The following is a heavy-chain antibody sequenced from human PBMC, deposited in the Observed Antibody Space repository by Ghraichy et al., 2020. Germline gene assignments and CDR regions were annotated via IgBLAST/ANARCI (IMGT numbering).Heavy chain of an antibody. CDR3: LTGDGSSRGFDY. J-gene: IGHJ4*02. D-gene: IGHD1-26*01. V-gene: IGHV3-15*07. Sequence: GGSLRLSCAGSGFIFSNAWMNWVRQAPGKGLEWVGRIKSKSAGGTIDYAAPVKGRFTISRDDSKNSLYLHMTSLKSEDTGMYFCLTGDGSSRGFDYWGQGTLVTVSS. CDR1: GFIFSNAW. CDR2: IKSKSAGGTI.